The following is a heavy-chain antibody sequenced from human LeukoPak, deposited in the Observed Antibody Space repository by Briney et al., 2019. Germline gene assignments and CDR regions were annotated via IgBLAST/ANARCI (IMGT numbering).Heavy chain of an antibody. J-gene: IGHJ4*02. Sequence: GGSLRLSCAASGFTFSSYSMNWVRQAPGKGLEWVSYISSSSSTIYYADSVKGRFTISRDNAKNSLYLQMNSLRAEDTAVYYCATEGSGSYLRGYFDYWGRGTLVTVSS. CDR2: ISSSSSTI. V-gene: IGHV3-48*04. CDR3: ATEGSGSYLRGYFDY. D-gene: IGHD3-10*01. CDR1: GFTFSSYS.